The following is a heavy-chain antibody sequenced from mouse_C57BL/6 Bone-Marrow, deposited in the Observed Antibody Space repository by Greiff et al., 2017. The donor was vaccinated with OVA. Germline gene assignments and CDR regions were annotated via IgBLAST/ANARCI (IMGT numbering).Heavy chain of an antibody. CDR3: ARRGTTVVALYWYFDV. D-gene: IGHD1-1*01. CDR1: GYSFTGYY. Sequence: EVQLQQSGPELVKPGASVKISCKASGYSFTGYYMNWVKQSPEKSLEWIGEINPSTGGTTYNQKFKAKATLTVDKSSSTAYMQLKSLTSEDSAVYYCARRGTTVVALYWYFDVWGTGTTVTVSS. J-gene: IGHJ1*03. CDR2: INPSTGGT. V-gene: IGHV1-42*01.